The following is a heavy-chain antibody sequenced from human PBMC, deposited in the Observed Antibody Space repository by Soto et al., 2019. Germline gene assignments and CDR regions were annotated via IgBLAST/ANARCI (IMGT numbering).Heavy chain of an antibody. D-gene: IGHD3-22*01. V-gene: IGHV3-23*01. J-gene: IGHJ1*01. Sequence: EVQLLESGGGLVQPGGSLRLSCAASGFTFSSYAMSWVRQAPGKGLEWVSAISGRGGSTYYADSVKGRFTISRDNSKNTLYLQMNSLRAEDTAVYYCAKDKNYYDSSGRRSSPEYFQHWGQGTLVTVSS. CDR1: GFTFSSYA. CDR2: ISGRGGST. CDR3: AKDKNYYDSSGRRSSPEYFQH.